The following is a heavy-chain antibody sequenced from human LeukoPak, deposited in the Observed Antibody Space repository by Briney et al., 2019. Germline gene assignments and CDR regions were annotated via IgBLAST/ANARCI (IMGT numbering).Heavy chain of an antibody. D-gene: IGHD1-26*01. V-gene: IGHV3-53*01. J-gene: IGHJ3*02. CDR1: GFTVSSNY. CDR2: IYSGGST. Sequence: GGSLRLSCAASGFTVSSNYMSWVRQAPGKGLEWVSVIYSGGSTYYADSVKGRFTISRDNSKNTLYLQMNSLRAEDTAVYYCARAAWELLSAFDIWGQGTMVTVSS. CDR3: ARAAWELLSAFDI.